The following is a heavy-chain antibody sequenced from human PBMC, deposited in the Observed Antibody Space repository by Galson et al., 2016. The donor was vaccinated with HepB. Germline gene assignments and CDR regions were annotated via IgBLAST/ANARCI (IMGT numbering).Heavy chain of an antibody. D-gene: IGHD3-9*01. CDR3: ARWDSYDTLTGFHY. V-gene: IGHV4-39*07. J-gene: IGHJ4*02. Sequence: SETLSLTCTVSGDSISSSSNYWGWIRQSPGKGLEWIGCIYNSGTTYYNPSLKSRMTISADTAKNLFSLKLTSVTAADTAVYYCARWDSYDTLTGFHYWGRGTLVTVSS. CDR2: IYNSGTT. CDR1: GDSISSSSNY.